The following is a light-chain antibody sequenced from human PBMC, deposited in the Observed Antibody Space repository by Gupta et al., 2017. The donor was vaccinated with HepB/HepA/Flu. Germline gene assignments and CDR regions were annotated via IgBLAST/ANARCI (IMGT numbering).Light chain of an antibody. CDR3: MQALQTPGA. Sequence: DIVMTQSPLSLPVTPGEPASISCRSSQSLLYINGYNYLDWYLQKPGQSPQVLIYLGSYRASGVPDRFSGSGSGTNFTLKISRVEAEDVGIYYCMQALQTPGAFGHGTKVDIK. J-gene: IGKJ3*01. CDR1: QSLLYINGYNY. V-gene: IGKV2-28*01. CDR2: LGS.